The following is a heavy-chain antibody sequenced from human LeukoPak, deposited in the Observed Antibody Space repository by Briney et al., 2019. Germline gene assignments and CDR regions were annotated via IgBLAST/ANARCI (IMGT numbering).Heavy chain of an antibody. Sequence: SETLSLTCTVSGGSISSSSYYWGWIRQPPGKGLEWIGSIYYSGSTYYNPSLKSRVTISVDTSKNQFSLKLSSVTAADTAVYYCAREGIAAAGIGYWGQGTLVTASS. V-gene: IGHV4-39*07. J-gene: IGHJ4*02. CDR3: AREGIAAAGIGY. D-gene: IGHD6-13*01. CDR1: GGSISSSSYY. CDR2: IYYSGST.